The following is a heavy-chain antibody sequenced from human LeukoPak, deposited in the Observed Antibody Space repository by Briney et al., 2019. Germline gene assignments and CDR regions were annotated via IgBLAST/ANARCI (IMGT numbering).Heavy chain of an antibody. CDR3: ARDKTGDLDY. V-gene: IGHV3-49*04. CDR2: IRSKAYGGTT. Sequence: GGSLRLSCTASGFTFGDYAVSWVRQAPGKGLEWVSFIRSKAYGGTTEYAASVKGRFTISRDDSKTIAYLQMDSLKTEDTAVYYCARDKTGDLDYWGQGTLVTVSS. D-gene: IGHD3-16*01. J-gene: IGHJ4*02. CDR1: GFTFGDYA.